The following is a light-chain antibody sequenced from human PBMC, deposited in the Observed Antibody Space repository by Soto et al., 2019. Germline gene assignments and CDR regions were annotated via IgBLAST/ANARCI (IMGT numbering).Light chain of an antibody. Sequence: QSALTQPASVSGSPGQSITISCTGTSSDVGNSYLVSWYQQRPGKGPRLIIYEINKRPSGVPDRFSGSKSGNTASLTVSGLQAEDEADYYCSSFAGINNFPYVFGTGTKLTVL. V-gene: IGLV2-8*01. CDR3: SSFAGINNFPYV. J-gene: IGLJ1*01. CDR1: SSDVGNSYL. CDR2: EIN.